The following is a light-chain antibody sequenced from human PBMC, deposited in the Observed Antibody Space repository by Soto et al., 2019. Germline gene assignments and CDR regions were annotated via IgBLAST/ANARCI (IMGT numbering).Light chain of an antibody. CDR2: DTY. CDR3: QPYNNWPLT. Sequence: EVVMTQSAATMSVSPGEGFPRSCLGNQGIGDTLAWYQHKPGQTNRLLIYDTYTRATGVTARFSGSRSGPEFTLTINSLQSEDFAIYYCQPYNNWPLTVGGGTQLDIK. V-gene: IGKV3-15*01. J-gene: IGKJ4*01. CDR1: QGIGDT.